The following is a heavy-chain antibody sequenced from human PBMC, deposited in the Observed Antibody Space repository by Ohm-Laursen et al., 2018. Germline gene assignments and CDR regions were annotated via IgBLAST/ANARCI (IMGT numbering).Heavy chain of an antibody. J-gene: IGHJ4*02. CDR3: ARDVPGIVASRGGG. V-gene: IGHV3-53*01. D-gene: IGHD3-16*01. Sequence: SLRLSCAASGFTISNNYMNWVRQAPGKGLEWVSLIYSGGDMFYAYSVKGRFTISRDKSKNTLYLQMNSLRVEDTAMYFCARDVPGIVASRGGGWGQGTLVTVSS. CDR1: GFTISNNY. CDR2: IYSGGDM.